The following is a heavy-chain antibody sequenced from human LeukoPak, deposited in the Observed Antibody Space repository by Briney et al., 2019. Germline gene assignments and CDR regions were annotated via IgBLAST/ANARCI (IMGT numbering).Heavy chain of an antibody. CDR2: IIPIFGTA. J-gene: IGHJ4*02. D-gene: IGHD6-19*01. CDR3: AREGAVAGTGGY. V-gene: IGHV1-69*13. Sequence: GASVKASCKASGGTFSSYAISWVRQAPGQGLEWLGGIIPIFGTANYAQKFQGRVTITADESTSTAYMELSSLRSEDTAVYYCAREGAVAGTGGYWGQGTLVTVSS. CDR1: GGTFSSYA.